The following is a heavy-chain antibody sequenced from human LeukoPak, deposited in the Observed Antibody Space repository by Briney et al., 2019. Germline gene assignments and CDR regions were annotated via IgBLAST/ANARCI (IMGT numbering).Heavy chain of an antibody. CDR3: ARMAGGSYLNYMDV. V-gene: IGHV3-20*04. Sequence: PGGSLRLSCAASGFTFDDYGMSWVRQAPGKGLEWVSGTYWNGGSTGYADSVKGRFTISRDNAQNSLYLQMNSLRAEDTALYYCARMAGGSYLNYMDVWGKGTTVTVSS. CDR1: GFTFDDYG. CDR2: TYWNGGST. D-gene: IGHD1-26*01. J-gene: IGHJ6*03.